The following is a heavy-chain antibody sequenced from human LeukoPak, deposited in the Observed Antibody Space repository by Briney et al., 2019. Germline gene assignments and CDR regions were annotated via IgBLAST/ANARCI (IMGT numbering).Heavy chain of an antibody. CDR2: IYSTGIT. Sequence: TLSLTCTVSGGSINSTDYYWSWVRQAAGKGPEWIGRIYSTGITKYSPSLKSRVIISVDTSKNQFTLKLNSVTAADTAVYYCARDSFAGGYYYYLDVWGKGITVTVSS. CDR3: ARDSFAGGYYYYLDV. J-gene: IGHJ6*03. D-gene: IGHD3-10*01. V-gene: IGHV4-61*02. CDR1: GGSINSTDYY.